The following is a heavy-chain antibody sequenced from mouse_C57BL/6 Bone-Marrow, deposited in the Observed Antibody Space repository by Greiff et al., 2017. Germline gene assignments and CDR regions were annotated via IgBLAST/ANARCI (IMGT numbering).Heavy chain of an antibody. J-gene: IGHJ2*01. V-gene: IGHV5-9-1*02. D-gene: IGHD1-1*01. CDR2: ISSGGDYI. CDR1: GFTFSSYA. CDR3: TRDYYYGSSPDY. Sequence: EVKLVESGEGLVKPGGSLKLSCAASGFTFSSYAMSWVRQTPEKRLEWVAYISSGGDYIYYADTVKGRFTISRDNARNTLYLQMSSLKSEDTAMYYCTRDYYYGSSPDYWGQGTTLTVSS.